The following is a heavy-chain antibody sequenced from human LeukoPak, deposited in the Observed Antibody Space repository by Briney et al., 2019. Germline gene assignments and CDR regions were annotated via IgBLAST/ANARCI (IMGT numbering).Heavy chain of an antibody. D-gene: IGHD6-19*01. CDR1: GFTFSSYG. V-gene: IGHV3-33*01. J-gene: IGHJ4*02. Sequence: PGRSLRLSCAASGFTFSSYGMHWVRQAPGKGLEWVAVIWYDGSNKYYADPVKGRFTISRDNSKNTLYLQMNSLRAEDTAVYYCARSYSSGWSERSYFDYWGQGTLVTVSS. CDR3: ARSYSSGWSERSYFDY. CDR2: IWYDGSNK.